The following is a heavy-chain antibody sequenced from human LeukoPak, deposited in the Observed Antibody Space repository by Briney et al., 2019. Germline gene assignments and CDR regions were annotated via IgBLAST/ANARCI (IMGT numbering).Heavy chain of an antibody. CDR2: IYYSGST. CDR3: ARAPPAAIRTRGRDAFDI. CDR1: DRSISSSSYY. D-gene: IGHD2-2*02. Sequence: PSETLYLTCTVDDRSISSSSYYWGWTRQPPGKGLEWIGSIYYSGSTYYNPSLKSRVTISVDTSKNQFSLKLSSVTAADTAVYYCARAPPAAIRTRGRDAFDIWGQGTMVTVSS. V-gene: IGHV4-39*07. J-gene: IGHJ3*02.